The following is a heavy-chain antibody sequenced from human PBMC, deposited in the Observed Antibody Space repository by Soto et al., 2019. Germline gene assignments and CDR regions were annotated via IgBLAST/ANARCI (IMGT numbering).Heavy chain of an antibody. CDR2: INPNSGGT. D-gene: IGHD6-13*01. J-gene: IGHJ6*02. V-gene: IGHV1-2*04. CDR1: GYTFTGYY. CDR3: ARDRRSIAATGTYGMDV. Sequence: ASVKVSCKASGYTFTGYYIHWVRQAPGQGLEWMGWINPNSGGTNYAQKFQGWVTMTRDTSISTAYMELTRLKSDDTAVFYCARDRRSIAATGTYGMDVWGQGTTVTVS.